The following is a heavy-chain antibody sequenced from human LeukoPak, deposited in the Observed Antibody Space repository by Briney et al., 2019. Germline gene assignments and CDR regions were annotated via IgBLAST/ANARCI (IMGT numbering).Heavy chain of an antibody. J-gene: IGHJ3*02. V-gene: IGHV3-74*01. CDR3: ARGFDAFGI. CDR1: GFTFSDYA. Sequence: GGSLRLSCTASGFTFSDYALSWVRQAPGKGLVWVSRINSDGSSTNYADSVKGRFTISRDNAKNTLYLQMNSLRAEDTAVYYCARGFDAFGIWGQGTMVTVSS. CDR2: INSDGSST.